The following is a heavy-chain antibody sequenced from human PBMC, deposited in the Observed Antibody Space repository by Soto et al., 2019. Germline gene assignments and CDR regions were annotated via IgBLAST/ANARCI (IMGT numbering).Heavy chain of an antibody. CDR2: IYYSGTI. Sequence: QVQLQESGPGLVKPSETLSLTCTVSGGSVRRGDCYWRWIRQPPGKGLEWIGNIYYSGTIDYNPSLKSRVTISVDASKNQFALKLSAVTAADTAVYYCARHLAGSGTVNWFDPWGQGTLVTVSS. D-gene: IGHD6-13*01. CDR3: ARHLAGSGTVNWFDP. CDR1: GGSVRRGDCY. V-gene: IGHV4-61*08. J-gene: IGHJ5*02.